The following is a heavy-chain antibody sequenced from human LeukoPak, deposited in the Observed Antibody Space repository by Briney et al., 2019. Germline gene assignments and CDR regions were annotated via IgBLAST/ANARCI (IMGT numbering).Heavy chain of an antibody. J-gene: IGHJ5*02. CDR1: GFTFSSYE. Sequence: GGSLRLSCAASGFTFSSYEMNWVRQAPGKGLEWILYISGSGSNIYSADSVKGRFTISRDNAKNSLYLQMNSLRAEDTAVYYCARVGLGVGSGRKASGFDPWGQGTLVTVSS. V-gene: IGHV3-48*03. CDR3: ARVGLGVGSGRKASGFDP. CDR2: ISGSGSNI. D-gene: IGHD3-10*01.